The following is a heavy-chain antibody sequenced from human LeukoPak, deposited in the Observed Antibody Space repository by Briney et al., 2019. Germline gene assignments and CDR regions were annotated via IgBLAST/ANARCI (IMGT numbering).Heavy chain of an antibody. D-gene: IGHD3-22*01. J-gene: IGHJ4*02. CDR1: GGTFSSYT. CDR2: IIPILDIA. Sequence: ASVKVSCKASGGTFSSYTISWVRQAPGQGLEWMGRIIPILDIANYAQKFQGRVTITADKSTSTAYMELSGLRSEDTAVYYCARAGHYDSSGYQIDYWGQGTLVTVSS. CDR3: ARAGHYDSSGYQIDY. V-gene: IGHV1-69*02.